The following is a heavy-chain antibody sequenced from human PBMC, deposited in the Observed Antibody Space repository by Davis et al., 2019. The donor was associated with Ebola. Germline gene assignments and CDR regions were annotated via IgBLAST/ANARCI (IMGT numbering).Heavy chain of an antibody. CDR3: ARDNIAVAGTGNDY. Sequence: GESLKISCAASGFTFSSYWMHWVRQAPGKGLVWVSRINSDGSSTSYADSVKGRFTISRDNAKNTLYLQMNSLRAEDTAVYYCARDNIAVAGTGNDYWGQGTLVTVSS. CDR1: GFTFSSYW. J-gene: IGHJ4*02. CDR2: INSDGSST. D-gene: IGHD6-19*01. V-gene: IGHV3-74*01.